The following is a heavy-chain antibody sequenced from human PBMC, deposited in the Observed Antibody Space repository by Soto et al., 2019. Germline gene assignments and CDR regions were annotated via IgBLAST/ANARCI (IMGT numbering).Heavy chain of an antibody. CDR1: GGSFSDYY. CDR2: INHSGFT. V-gene: IGHV4-34*02. Sequence: QVQLQQRGAGLLKPSETLSLTCAVLGGSFSDYYWTWIRQPPGKGLEWIGEINHSGFTSYNPSLKSRLTLVVDTSTKEFSLNLSSVTAADTAAYHCVRGRAFMSRVAFDIWGQGTMVTVSS. D-gene: IGHD1-26*01. J-gene: IGHJ3*02. CDR3: VRGRAFMSRVAFDI.